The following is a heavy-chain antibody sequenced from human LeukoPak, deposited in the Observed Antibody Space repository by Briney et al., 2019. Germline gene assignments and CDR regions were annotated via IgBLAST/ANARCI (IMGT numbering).Heavy chain of an antibody. D-gene: IGHD3-10*01. Sequence: GGSLRLSCAASQFTFCNYAMMWLRPAPGMGLVGFSTITGGGGSTYYADSVKGRFPISRDNSKNTLYLEMTSLRVEDTAVYYCARSPFAKIYFVYWGQGTLVTVSS. CDR1: QFTFCNYA. J-gene: IGHJ4*02. CDR2: ITGGGGST. V-gene: IGHV3-23*01. CDR3: ARSPFAKIYFVY.